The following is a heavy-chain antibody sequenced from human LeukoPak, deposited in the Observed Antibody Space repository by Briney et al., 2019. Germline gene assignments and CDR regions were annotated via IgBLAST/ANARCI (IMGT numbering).Heavy chain of an antibody. CDR3: ARLNAWMGGVDY. V-gene: IGHV4-59*12. J-gene: IGHJ4*02. CDR1: GGSISSYY. Sequence: PSETLSLTCTVSGGSISSYYWSWIRQPPGKGLEWIGYIYYSGSTNYNPSLKSRVTISVDTSKNQFSLKLSSVTAADTAVYYCARLNAWMGGVDYWGQGTLVTVSS. D-gene: IGHD3-16*01. CDR2: IYYSGST.